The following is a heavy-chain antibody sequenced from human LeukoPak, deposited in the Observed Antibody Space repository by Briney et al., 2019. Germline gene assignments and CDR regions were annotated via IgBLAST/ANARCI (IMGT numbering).Heavy chain of an antibody. Sequence: GGSLRLSCAASGFTFSTDWMSWGRQAPGKGLEWVANIKQDGSEKYYVDSVKGRFTISRDNAKNSLYLQMNSLRAEDTAMYYCARDSAGNDYWGQGTLVTVSS. V-gene: IGHV3-7*01. CDR1: GFTFSTDW. J-gene: IGHJ4*02. CDR3: ARDSAGNDY. D-gene: IGHD6-13*01. CDR2: IKQDGSEK.